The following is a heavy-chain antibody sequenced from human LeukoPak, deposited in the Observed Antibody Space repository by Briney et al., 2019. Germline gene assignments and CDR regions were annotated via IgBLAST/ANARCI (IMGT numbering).Heavy chain of an antibody. CDR1: GYSFTNYG. CDR2: INAFNGDT. J-gene: IGHJ5*02. V-gene: IGHV1-18*01. D-gene: IGHD3-10*01. CDR3: ARDGSGTWLDP. Sequence: PGASVKVSCKGSGYSFTNYGISWVRQAPGQGLEWMGWINAFNGDTNHAQKFQGRVTMTTDTSTSTAYMELRSLRSDDTAVYYCARDGSGTWLDPWGQGTLVTVSS.